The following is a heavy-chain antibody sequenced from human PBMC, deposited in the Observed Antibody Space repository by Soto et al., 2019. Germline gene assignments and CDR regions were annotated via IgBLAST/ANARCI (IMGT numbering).Heavy chain of an antibody. D-gene: IGHD3-22*01. Sequence: GASVKVSCKASGGTFSSYAISWVRQAPGQGLEWMGGIIPIFGTANYAQKFQGRVTITADKSTSTAYMELSSLRSEDTAVYYCARGGSMIVVVPGDCGMDVWGQGTTVTVSS. CDR3: ARGGSMIVVVPGDCGMDV. CDR1: GGTFSSYA. CDR2: IIPIFGTA. J-gene: IGHJ6*02. V-gene: IGHV1-69*06.